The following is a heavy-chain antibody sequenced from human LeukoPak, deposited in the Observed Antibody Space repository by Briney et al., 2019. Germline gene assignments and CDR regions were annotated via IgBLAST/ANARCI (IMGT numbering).Heavy chain of an antibody. V-gene: IGHV4-39*01. CDR3: ARRSYDGSGYYYVDY. J-gene: IGHJ4*02. D-gene: IGHD3-22*01. CDR1: GGSISSSGCS. CDR2: ISSGGST. Sequence: PSETLSLTCTVSGGSISSSGCSWGWIRQPPGKGLEWIGSISSGGSTHYIPSLKSRVTISVDTPKNQFSLKLSSVTAADTAVYYCARRSYDGSGYYYVDYWGQGTLVTVSS.